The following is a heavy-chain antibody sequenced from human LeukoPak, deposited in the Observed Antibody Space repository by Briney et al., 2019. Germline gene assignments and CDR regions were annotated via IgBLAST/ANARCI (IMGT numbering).Heavy chain of an antibody. CDR2: ISYDGSNR. CDR3: ARGANYYYYGMDV. J-gene: IGHJ6*02. D-gene: IGHD3-16*01. CDR1: GFTFSSYA. V-gene: IGHV3-30-3*01. Sequence: GGSLRLSCVASGFTFSSYAIHWVRQAPGKGLEWVAVISYDGSNRNYADSVRGRFTMSRDNSKNTLYLQMNSLRAEDTAVYYCARGANYYYYGMDVWGQGTTVTVSS.